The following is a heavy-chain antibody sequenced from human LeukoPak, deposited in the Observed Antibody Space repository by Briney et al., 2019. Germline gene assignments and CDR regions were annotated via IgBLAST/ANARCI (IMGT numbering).Heavy chain of an antibody. CDR1: GCTFSSYA. Sequence: GASVKVSCKASGCTFSSYAISWVRQAPGQGLEWMGGIIPIFGTANYAQKFQGRVTITADESTSTAYMELSSLRSEDTAVYYCARYYSDYYYMDVWGKGTTVTVSS. CDR3: ARYYSDYYYMDV. J-gene: IGHJ6*03. V-gene: IGHV1-69*13. D-gene: IGHD4-11*01. CDR2: IIPIFGTA.